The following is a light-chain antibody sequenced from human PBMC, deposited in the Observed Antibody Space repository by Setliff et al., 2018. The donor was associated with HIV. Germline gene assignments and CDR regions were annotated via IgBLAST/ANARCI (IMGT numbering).Light chain of an antibody. CDR2: DVN. CDR1: SSDVGGYNY. CDR3: CSYAGSYTCGV. Sequence: ALAQPRSVSGSPGQSVTFSCTGSSSDVGGYNYVSWYQQHPGIAPKLIIYDVNKRPSGVPDRFSGSKSGNTASLTISGRQAEDEADYYCCSYAGSYTCGVFGGGTK. V-gene: IGLV2-11*01. J-gene: IGLJ2*01.